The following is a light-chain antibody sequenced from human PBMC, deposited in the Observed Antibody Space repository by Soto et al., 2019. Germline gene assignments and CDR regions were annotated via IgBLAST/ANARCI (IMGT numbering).Light chain of an antibody. CDR1: SSDVGGYNY. V-gene: IGLV2-14*03. CDR3: SSYTASSTLL. J-gene: IGLJ1*01. CDR2: EVS. Sequence: QSALTQPASVSGSPGQSITISCTGTSSDVGGYNYVSWSQQHPGKAPKLLISEVSNRPSGVSNRFSGSKSGNTASLTISARQADDEADYYCSSYTASSTLLFGTGTKVTVL.